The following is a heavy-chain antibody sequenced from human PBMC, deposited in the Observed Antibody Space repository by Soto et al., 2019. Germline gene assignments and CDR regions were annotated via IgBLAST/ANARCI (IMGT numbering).Heavy chain of an antibody. J-gene: IGHJ5*02. Sequence: SESLSLTCTVSGGSISSYYWNWIRQPPGKGLEGIGYIYYSGSTKYNPSLKSRVTIPVDTSKNQISLKLSSVTAADTAVYYCARGSIVATILFDPWGQGTLLTVSS. D-gene: IGHD5-12*01. V-gene: IGHV4-59*01. CDR3: ARGSIVATILFDP. CDR1: GGSISSYY. CDR2: IYYSGST.